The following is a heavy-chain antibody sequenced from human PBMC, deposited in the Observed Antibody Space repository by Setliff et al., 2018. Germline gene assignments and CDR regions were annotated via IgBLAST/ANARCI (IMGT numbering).Heavy chain of an antibody. CDR3: TSTYYDYVIAPGY. J-gene: IGHJ4*02. D-gene: IGHD3-16*01. V-gene: IGHV3-48*01. CDR1: GFTFSSYN. CDR2: IRNDGATT. Sequence: PGGSLRLSCAASGFTFSSYNMDWVRQAPGKGLEWLSNIRNDGATTSYADSVKGRFTISRDDSKSIAYLQMNSLKTEDTAVYYCTSTYYDYVIAPGYWGQGALVTVSS.